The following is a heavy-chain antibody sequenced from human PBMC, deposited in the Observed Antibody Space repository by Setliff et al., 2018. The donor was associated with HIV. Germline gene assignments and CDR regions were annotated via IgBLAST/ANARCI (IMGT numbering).Heavy chain of an antibody. V-gene: IGHV1-24*01. J-gene: IGHJ4*02. Sequence: ASVKVSCKVSGFTLREVSMHWVRQAPGKGLEWMGYFDPEDGETVYAQKFQGRVTMTEDTSTDTAHMELSGLRSEDTAVYYCAIDMVGGWLRPMPDFWGQGALVTVSS. CDR3: AIDMVGGWLRPMPDF. D-gene: IGHD2-2*01. CDR1: GFTLREVS. CDR2: FDPEDGET.